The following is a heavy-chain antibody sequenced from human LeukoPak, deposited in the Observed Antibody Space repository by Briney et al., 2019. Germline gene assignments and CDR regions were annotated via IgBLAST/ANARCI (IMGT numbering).Heavy chain of an antibody. J-gene: IGHJ4*02. CDR3: ANLGYSSPDY. V-gene: IGHV3-23*01. CDR2: IGGSGGTT. Sequence: GGSLRLSCAASGFTFSTNAMSWVRQAPGKGLEWVSAIGGSGGTTYYADSVKGRFTISRDNSKNTLYLQMNSLRAEDTAVYYCANLGYSSPDYWGQGTLVTVSS. D-gene: IGHD6-13*01. CDR1: GFTFSTNA.